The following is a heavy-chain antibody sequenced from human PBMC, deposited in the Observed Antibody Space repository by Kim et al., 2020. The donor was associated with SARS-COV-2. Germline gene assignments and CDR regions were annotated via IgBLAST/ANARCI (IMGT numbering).Heavy chain of an antibody. CDR2: IYPGDSDT. V-gene: IGHV5-51*01. CDR1: GYSFTSYW. J-gene: IGHJ4*02. D-gene: IGHD6-19*01. CDR3: ARHRISLRFGQWRGNPDY. Sequence: GSLTISCQGSGYSFTSYWIGWVRQMPGKGLEWMGIIYPGDSDTRYSPSFQGQVTISADKSISTAYLQWSSLKASDTAMYYCARHRISLRFGQWRGNPDYWGQGTLVTVSS.